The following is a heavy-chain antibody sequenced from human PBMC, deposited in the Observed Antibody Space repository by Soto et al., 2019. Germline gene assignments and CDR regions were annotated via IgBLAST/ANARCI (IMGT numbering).Heavy chain of an antibody. J-gene: IGHJ6*02. CDR2: ISYDGSNK. CDR3: AKERIAAAGIYYYYGMDV. D-gene: IGHD6-13*01. Sequence: QPGGSLRLSCAASGFTFSSYGMHWVRQAPGKGLEWVAVISYDGSNKYYADSVKGRFTISRDNSKNTLYLQMNSLRAEDTAVYYCAKERIAAAGIYYYYGMDVWGQGTTVTVSS. CDR1: GFTFSSYG. V-gene: IGHV3-30*18.